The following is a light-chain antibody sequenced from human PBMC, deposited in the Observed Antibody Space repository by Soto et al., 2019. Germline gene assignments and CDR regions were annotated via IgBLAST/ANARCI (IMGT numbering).Light chain of an antibody. V-gene: IGLV1-51*01. CDR2: DDI. Sequence: QSVLTQPPSVSAAPGQNVTISCSGTTSNVANNFVSWYQQFPGKAPKLLIYDDIRRPSGIPDRFSASKSGTSATLGITGLQNGDEADYYCGSWDSSLTDNVFGTGKKLTV. CDR3: GSWDSSLTDNV. CDR1: TSNVANNF. J-gene: IGLJ1*01.